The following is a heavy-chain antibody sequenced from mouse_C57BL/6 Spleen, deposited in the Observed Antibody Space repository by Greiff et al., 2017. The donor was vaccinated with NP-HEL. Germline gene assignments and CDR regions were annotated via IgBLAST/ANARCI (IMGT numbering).Heavy chain of an antibody. J-gene: IGHJ3*01. V-gene: IGHV5-17*01. Sequence: EVKLVESGGGLVKPGGSLKLSCAASGFTFSDYGMHWVRQAPEKGLEWVAYISSGSSTIYYADTVKGRFTISRDNAKNTLFLQMTSLRFEDTAMYYCARQDYDWAWFAYWGQGTLVTVSA. CDR2: ISSGSSTI. CDR3: ARQDYDWAWFAY. D-gene: IGHD2-4*01. CDR1: GFTFSDYG.